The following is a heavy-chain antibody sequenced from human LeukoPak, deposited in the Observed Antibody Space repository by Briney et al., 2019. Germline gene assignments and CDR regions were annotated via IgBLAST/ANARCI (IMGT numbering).Heavy chain of an antibody. CDR3: ARRGEVATISVYYYYGMDV. CDR2: IIPIFGTA. Sequence: SVKVSCKASGGTFSSYAISWVRQAPGQGLEWMGGIIPIFGTANYAQKFQGRVTITADESTSTAYMELSSLRSEDTAVYYCARRGEVATISVYYYYGMDVWGQGTTVTVSS. CDR1: GGTFSSYA. J-gene: IGHJ6*02. V-gene: IGHV1-69*13. D-gene: IGHD5-12*01.